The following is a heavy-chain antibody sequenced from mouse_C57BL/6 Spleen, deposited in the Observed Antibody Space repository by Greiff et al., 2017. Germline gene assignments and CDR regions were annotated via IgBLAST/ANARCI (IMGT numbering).Heavy chain of an antibody. J-gene: IGHJ2*01. Sequence: QVQLQQPGAELVKPGASVKLSCKASGYTFTSYWMNWVKQRPGQGLEWIGMIHPNSGSTNDNEKFESKATLTVVKSSSTAYMQLSSLTSEDSAVYYCARPTFSTTVVAHFDYWGQVTTLTVSS. CDR2: IHPNSGST. D-gene: IGHD1-1*01. CDR3: ARPTFSTTVVAHFDY. V-gene: IGHV1-64*01. CDR1: GYTFTSYW.